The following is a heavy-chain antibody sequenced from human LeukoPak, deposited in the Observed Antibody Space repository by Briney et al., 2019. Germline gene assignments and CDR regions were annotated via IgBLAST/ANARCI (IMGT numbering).Heavy chain of an antibody. Sequence: GGSLRLSCAASGFTFSSYAMSWVRQAPGKGPEWVSGINDSGGSAYYADSVKGRFTISRDNSKNTLYLQMNSLRAEDTAIYYCAKRGYSEFYFDYWGQGTLVTVSS. CDR2: INDSGGSA. CDR1: GFTFSSYA. CDR3: AKRGYSEFYFDY. V-gene: IGHV3-23*01. D-gene: IGHD5-18*01. J-gene: IGHJ4*02.